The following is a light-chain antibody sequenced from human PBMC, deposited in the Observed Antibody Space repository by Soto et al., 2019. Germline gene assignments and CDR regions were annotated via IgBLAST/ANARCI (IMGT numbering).Light chain of an antibody. CDR3: SSYTSSTSYV. Sequence: QSVLTQPPSASGSPGQSVTISCTGTSGDIGGYDYVSWYQQHPGKAPKLMIYEVTKRPLGVPDRFSGSKSGNTASLTVSGLQAEDEADYYCSSYTSSTSYVFGTGTKVTVL. J-gene: IGLJ1*01. CDR1: SGDIGGYDY. V-gene: IGLV2-8*01. CDR2: EVT.